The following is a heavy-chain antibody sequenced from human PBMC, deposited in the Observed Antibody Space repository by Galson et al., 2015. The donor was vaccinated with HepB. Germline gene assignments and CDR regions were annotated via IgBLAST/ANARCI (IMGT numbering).Heavy chain of an antibody. Sequence: SVKVSCKASGYTFTSYDINWVRQATGQGLEWMGWMNPNSGNTGYAQKFQGRVTMTRNTSISTAYMELSSLRSEDTAVYYCARAPRWELLLTTLGDVWGQGTTVTVSS. J-gene: IGHJ6*02. D-gene: IGHD1-26*01. CDR2: MNPNSGNT. CDR1: GYTFTSYD. CDR3: ARAPRWELLLTTLGDV. V-gene: IGHV1-8*01.